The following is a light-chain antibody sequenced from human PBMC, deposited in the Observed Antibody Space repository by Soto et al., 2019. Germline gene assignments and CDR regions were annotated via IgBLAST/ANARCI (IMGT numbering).Light chain of an antibody. CDR1: QGIRND. CDR3: LQDYIYPWT. Sequence: AIQVTQSPSSLSASVGDRVTITCRASQGIRNDLGWYQQKPGKAPKLLIYAASTLQSGVPSRFGGSGSGTDFTLTVSNLQPEDSATYYCLQDYIYPWTSGQGTKVEIK. J-gene: IGKJ1*01. V-gene: IGKV1-6*01. CDR2: AAS.